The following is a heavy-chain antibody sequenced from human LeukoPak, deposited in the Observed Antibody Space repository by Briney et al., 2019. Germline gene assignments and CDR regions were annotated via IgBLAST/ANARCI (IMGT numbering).Heavy chain of an antibody. V-gene: IGHV3-7*01. Sequence: GGSLRLSCAASGFPFDVQTMSWVRQAPGKGLDWVASLREDEAEIYYGDSVRGRFTISRDNPKNSLYLQMNSLRAEDTAVYYCARGGATRGRVENWGQGALVTVSS. CDR2: LREDEAEI. J-gene: IGHJ4*02. D-gene: IGHD1-26*01. CDR3: ARGGATRGRVEN. CDR1: GFPFDVQT.